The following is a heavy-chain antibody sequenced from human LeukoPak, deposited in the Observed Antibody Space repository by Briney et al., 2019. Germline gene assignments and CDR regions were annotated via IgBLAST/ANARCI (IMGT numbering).Heavy chain of an antibody. CDR3: AKGNPIPYSSSWYQH. CDR2: IYSGGST. J-gene: IGHJ1*01. V-gene: IGHV3-53*01. D-gene: IGHD6-13*01. Sequence: PGGSLRLSCAASGFTVSSNYMSWVRQAPGKGLEWVSVIYSGGSTYYADSVKGRFTISRDNSKNTLYLQMNSLRAEDTAVYYCAKGNPIPYSSSWYQHWGQGTLVTVSS. CDR1: GFTVSSNY.